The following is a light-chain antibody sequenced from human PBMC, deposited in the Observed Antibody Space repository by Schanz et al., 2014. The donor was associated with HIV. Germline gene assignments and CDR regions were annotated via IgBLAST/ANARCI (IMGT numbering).Light chain of an antibody. CDR1: SSDVGGYKY. V-gene: IGLV2-14*01. J-gene: IGLJ2*01. CDR3: SSYTSSSTLV. Sequence: QSVLTQPASVSGSPGQSITISYTGTSSDVGGYKYVSWYQQYPGKAPKLMIYDVSNRPSGVSNRFSGSKSGNTASLTISGLQAEDESDYYCSSYTSSSTLVFGGGTKLTVL. CDR2: DVS.